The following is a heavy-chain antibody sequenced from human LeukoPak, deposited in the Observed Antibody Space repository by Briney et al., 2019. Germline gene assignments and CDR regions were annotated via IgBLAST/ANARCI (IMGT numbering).Heavy chain of an antibody. D-gene: IGHD3-22*01. CDR2: IRYDGSNK. CDR3: AKDLTYYYDSSGYYTFDY. CDR1: GFTFSNYW. V-gene: IGHV3-30*02. Sequence: GGSLRLSCAASGFTFSNYWMHWVRQAPGKGLEWVAFIRYDGSNKYYADSVKGRFTISRDNSKNTLYLQMNSLRAEDTAVYYCAKDLTYYYDSSGYYTFDYWGQGTLVTVSS. J-gene: IGHJ4*02.